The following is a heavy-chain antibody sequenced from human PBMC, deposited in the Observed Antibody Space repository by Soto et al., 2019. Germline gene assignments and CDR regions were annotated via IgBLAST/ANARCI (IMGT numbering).Heavy chain of an antibody. Sequence: SETLSLTCTVSGGSISSSSYYWGWIRQPPGKGLEWIGSIYYSGSTYYNPSLKSRVTISVDTSKNQFSLKLSSVTAADTAVYYCARQCRITIFGVVIMDYYYYYYMDVWGKGTTVTVSS. CDR1: GGSISSSSYY. V-gene: IGHV4-39*01. CDR3: ARQCRITIFGVVIMDYYYYYYMDV. J-gene: IGHJ6*03. D-gene: IGHD3-3*01. CDR2: IYYSGST.